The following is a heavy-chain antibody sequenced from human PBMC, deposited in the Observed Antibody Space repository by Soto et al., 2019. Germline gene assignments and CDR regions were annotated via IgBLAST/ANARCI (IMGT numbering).Heavy chain of an antibody. Sequence: SETLSLTCTVSGGSISSGDYYWSWIRQPPGKGLEWIGYIYYSGSTYYNPSLKSRVTISVDTSKNQFSLKLSSVTAADTAVYYCARTRELVLRSLNWFDPWGQGTLVTVSS. CDR1: GGSISSGDYY. V-gene: IGHV4-30-4*01. D-gene: IGHD1-7*01. CDR3: ARTRELVLRSLNWFDP. J-gene: IGHJ5*02. CDR2: IYYSGST.